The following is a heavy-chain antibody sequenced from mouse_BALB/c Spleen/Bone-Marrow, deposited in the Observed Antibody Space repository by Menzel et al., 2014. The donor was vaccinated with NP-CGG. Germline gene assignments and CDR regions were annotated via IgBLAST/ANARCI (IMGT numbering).Heavy chain of an antibody. CDR3: ARPAGLRRDSAWFAY. CDR2: INPGSGGT. V-gene: IGHV1-54*01. D-gene: IGHD2-2*01. Sequence: QVQLQQSGVDLVMPGTSVKVSCKASGYAFTNYLIEWVKQRPGQGLEWIGVINPGSGGTNYNENFKGKATLTADRSSSTAYMQLSSLTSDDSAVYFCARPAGLRRDSAWFAYWGQGTLVTVSA. CDR1: GYAFTNYL. J-gene: IGHJ3*01.